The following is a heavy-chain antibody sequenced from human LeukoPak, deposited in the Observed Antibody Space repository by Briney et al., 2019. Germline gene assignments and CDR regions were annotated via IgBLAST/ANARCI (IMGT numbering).Heavy chain of an antibody. CDR3: AKDRLVRGAQFDY. Sequence: GGSLRLSCAASGFTFSNYWMSWVRQAPGKGLEWVANIKQDGSEIHYVDSVKGRFTISRDNAKNSLYLQMNSLRAEDTAVYYCAKDRLVRGAQFDYWGQGTLVTVSS. CDR1: GFTFSNYW. J-gene: IGHJ4*02. CDR2: IKQDGSEI. D-gene: IGHD3-10*01. V-gene: IGHV3-7*03.